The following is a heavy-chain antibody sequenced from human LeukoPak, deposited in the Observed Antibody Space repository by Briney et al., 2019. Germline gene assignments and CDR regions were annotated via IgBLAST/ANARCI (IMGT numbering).Heavy chain of an antibody. Sequence: SETPSLTCSVSGASLSSYYWGWIRQSPGKGLEWLGYISDTGKTDHNPSLKSRGTLSLDTSKNQFSLRLTSVTAADTAVYYCVTGYYEPFDNWGQGTLVTVSS. CDR3: VTGYYEPFDN. D-gene: IGHD3-22*01. CDR2: ISDTGKT. V-gene: IGHV4-59*01. CDR1: GASLSSYY. J-gene: IGHJ4*02.